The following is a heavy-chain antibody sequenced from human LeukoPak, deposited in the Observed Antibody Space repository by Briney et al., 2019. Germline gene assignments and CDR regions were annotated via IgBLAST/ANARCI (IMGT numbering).Heavy chain of an antibody. CDR2: ISGSGGST. CDR3: AKDRPDDYTYYCYYGMDV. V-gene: IGHV3-23*01. D-gene: IGHD4-11*01. CDR1: GFTFSSYA. J-gene: IGHJ6*02. Sequence: GGSLRLSCAASGFTFSSYAMSWVRQAPGKGLEWASAISGSGGSTYYADSVKGRFTISRDNSKNTLYLQMNSLRAEDTAVYYCAKDRPDDYTYYCYYGMDVWGQGTTVTVSS.